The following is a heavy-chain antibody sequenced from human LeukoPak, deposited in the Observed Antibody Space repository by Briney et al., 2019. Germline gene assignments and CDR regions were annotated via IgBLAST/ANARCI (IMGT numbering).Heavy chain of an antibody. CDR1: GFTFSSYS. Sequence: GGSLRLSCAASGFTFSSYSMNWVRQDPGKGLEWVSSISSSSSYIYYADSVKGRFTISRDNAKNSLYLQMNSLRAEDTAVYYCARGTDTFGGVIADYYYYYMDVWGKGTTVTVSS. D-gene: IGHD3-16*02. V-gene: IGHV3-21*01. CDR2: ISSSSSYI. J-gene: IGHJ6*03. CDR3: ARGTDTFGGVIADYYYYYMDV.